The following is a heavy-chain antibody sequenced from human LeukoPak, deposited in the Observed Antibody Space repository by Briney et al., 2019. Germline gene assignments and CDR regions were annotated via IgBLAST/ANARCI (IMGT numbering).Heavy chain of an antibody. D-gene: IGHD2-2*01. CDR2: IYYSGST. Sequence: PSETLSLTXTVSGGSISSYYWSWIRQPPGKGLEWIGYIYYSGSTNYNPSLKSRVTISVDTSKNQFSLKLSSVTAADTAVYYCARGSERLSRKMDVWGKGTTVTVSS. J-gene: IGHJ6*04. CDR3: ARGSERLSRKMDV. V-gene: IGHV4-59*01. CDR1: GGSISSYY.